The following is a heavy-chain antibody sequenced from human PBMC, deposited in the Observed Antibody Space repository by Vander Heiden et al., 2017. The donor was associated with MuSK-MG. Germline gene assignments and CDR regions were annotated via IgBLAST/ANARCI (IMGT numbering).Heavy chain of an antibody. CDR2: ISSSSSYI. V-gene: IGHV3-21*01. Sequence: EVQLVESGGGLVKPGGSLGLSCAASGFTFSSYSMNWVRQAPGKGLEWVSSISSSSSYIYYADSVKGRFTISRDNAKNSLYLQMNSLRAEDTAVYYCASGTVLGGHFDYWGQGTLVTVSS. J-gene: IGHJ4*02. CDR3: ASGTVLGGHFDY. D-gene: IGHD1-26*01. CDR1: GFTFSSYS.